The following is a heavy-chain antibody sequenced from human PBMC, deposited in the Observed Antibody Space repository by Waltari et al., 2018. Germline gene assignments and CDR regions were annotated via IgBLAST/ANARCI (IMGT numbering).Heavy chain of an antibody. CDR3: ALRVAGYY. CDR2: INHSGST. D-gene: IGHD3-3*01. V-gene: IGHV4-34*01. CDR1: GGSFSGYY. J-gene: IGHJ4*02. Sequence: QVQLQQWGAGLLKPSETLSLTCAVYGGSFSGYYWSWIRQPPGKGLEWIGEINHSGSTNYNPSLKSRVTISVDTSKNQFSLKLSSVTAADTAVYYCALRVAGYYWGQGTLVTVSS.